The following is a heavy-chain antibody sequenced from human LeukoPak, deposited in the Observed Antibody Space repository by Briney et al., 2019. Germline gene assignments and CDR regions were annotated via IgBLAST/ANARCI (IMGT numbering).Heavy chain of an antibody. CDR2: INPSGGST. Sequence: GASVKVSCKASGYTFTSYYMHWVRQAPGQGLEWMGIINPSGGSTSYAQKFQGRVTMTRDMSTSTVYMELSSLRSEDTAVYYCARVRYDYVWGSYSLDYWGQGTLVTVSS. J-gene: IGHJ4*02. V-gene: IGHV1-46*01. CDR1: GYTFTSYY. CDR3: ARVRYDYVWGSYSLDY. D-gene: IGHD3-16*01.